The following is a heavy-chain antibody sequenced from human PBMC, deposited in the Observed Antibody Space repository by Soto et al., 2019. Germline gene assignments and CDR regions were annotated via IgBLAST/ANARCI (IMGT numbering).Heavy chain of an antibody. J-gene: IGHJ4*02. CDR3: VRDLHEPLPADVLRVTN. D-gene: IGHD3-3*01. Sequence: EVQLVESGGGLVQPGGSLTLSCAASGFTFRSYEMHWVRQPPGKGLQWISYISADGSGTYYADSVRGRFTISRDNARNSLSLQMNSLRADDTAIYYCVRDLHEPLPADVLRVTNWGQGTQVTVSS. CDR1: GFTFRSYE. CDR2: ISADGSGT. V-gene: IGHV3-48*03.